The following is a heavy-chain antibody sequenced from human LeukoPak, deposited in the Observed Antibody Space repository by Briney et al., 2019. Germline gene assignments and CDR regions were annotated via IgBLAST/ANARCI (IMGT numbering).Heavy chain of an antibody. J-gene: IGHJ6*04. CDR2: IKQDGSEK. CDR1: GFTFSSYW. D-gene: IGHD5-12*01. CDR3: ARDSPSEGGYDPRGMDV. V-gene: IGHV3-7*03. Sequence: AGGSLRLSCAASGFTFSSYWMSWVRQAPGKGLEWVANIKQDGSEKYYVDSVKGRFTISRDNAKNSLYLQMNSLRAEDTAVYYCARDSPSEGGYDPRGMDVWGKGTTVTVSS.